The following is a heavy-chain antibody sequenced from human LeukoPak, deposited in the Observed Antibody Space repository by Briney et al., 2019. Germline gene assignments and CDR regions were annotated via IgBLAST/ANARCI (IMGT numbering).Heavy chain of an antibody. J-gene: IGHJ4*02. Sequence: PGGSLRLSCAASGFTFSSYWMSWVRQAPGKGLEWVANIKKDGSEKYYVDSVKGRFTISRDNAKTSLYLQMNSLRAEDTAVYYCARHLSGVTGYIYGRGIDYWGQGTLVTVSS. CDR2: IKKDGSEK. CDR3: ARHLSGVTGYIYGRGIDY. D-gene: IGHD5-18*01. CDR1: GFTFSSYW. V-gene: IGHV3-7*01.